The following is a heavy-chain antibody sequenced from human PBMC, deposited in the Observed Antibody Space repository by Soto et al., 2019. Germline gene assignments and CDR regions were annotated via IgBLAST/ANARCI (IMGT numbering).Heavy chain of an antibody. CDR1: GYIFTDYY. CDR3: ARPRSIAAPGHFDY. CDR2: INPNNGGT. D-gene: IGHD6-6*01. Sequence: QVQLVQSGAEVKKPGASVKVSCKASGYIFTDYYMNWVRQAPGQGLEWMGWINPNNGGTNYAQKFQGRVTITADESTSTAYMELSSLRSEDTAVYYCARPRSIAAPGHFDYWGQGTLVTVSS. J-gene: IGHJ4*02. V-gene: IGHV1-2*02.